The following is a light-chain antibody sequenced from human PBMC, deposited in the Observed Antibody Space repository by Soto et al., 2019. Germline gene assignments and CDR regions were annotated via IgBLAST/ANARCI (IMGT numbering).Light chain of an antibody. CDR2: EAS. CDR3: QQRSKWPLT. Sequence: EIVLTQSPATLSLSPGERATLSCRASQSVSNYLGWYQQKPGQAPRLLIYEASNRVSGVPARFSGSGSGTDFTLIISTLEPEDFAVYYCQQRSKWPLTFGGGTKVEIK. V-gene: IGKV3-11*01. J-gene: IGKJ4*01. CDR1: QSVSNY.